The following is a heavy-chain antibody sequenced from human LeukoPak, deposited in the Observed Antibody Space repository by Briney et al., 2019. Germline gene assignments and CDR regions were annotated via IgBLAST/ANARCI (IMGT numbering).Heavy chain of an antibody. V-gene: IGHV4-39*02. D-gene: IGHD3-22*01. Sequence: SETLSLTCTVSGGSISSSYYYWGWIRQPPGKGLEWIGSIYDSGSTYYNPSLKSRVTISVDTSKNHFSLKLSSVTAADTAVYYCARGNLYYYDSSGYYFKFDYWGQGTLVTVSS. CDR2: IYDSGST. J-gene: IGHJ4*02. CDR1: GGSISSSYYY. CDR3: ARGNLYYYDSSGYYFKFDY.